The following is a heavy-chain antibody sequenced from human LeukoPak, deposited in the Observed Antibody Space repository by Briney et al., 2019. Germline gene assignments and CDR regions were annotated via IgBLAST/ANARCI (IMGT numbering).Heavy chain of an antibody. CDR3: AKDALSAVTTFDY. CDR1: GFTFTNCA. CDR2: ISASGGST. Sequence: GGSLRLSCAASGFTFTNCAMSWVRQAPGKGLEWVSAISASGGSTYYADSVKGWFSISRDNSKNTVYLQMNSLRVEDTAVYYCAKDALSAVTTFDYWGQGTLVTVSS. D-gene: IGHD4-17*01. J-gene: IGHJ4*02. V-gene: IGHV3-23*01.